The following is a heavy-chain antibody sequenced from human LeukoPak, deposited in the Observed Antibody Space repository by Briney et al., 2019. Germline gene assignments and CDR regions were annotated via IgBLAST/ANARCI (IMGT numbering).Heavy chain of an antibody. V-gene: IGHV4-4*07. CDR3: ARAGDSSGYEYYFDY. D-gene: IGHD3-22*01. CDR1: GGSISSYY. CDR2: TYTSGST. Sequence: ASETLSLTCTVSGGSISSYYWSWIRQPAGKGLEWIGRTYTSGSTNYNPSLKSRVTMAVDMSTNQFSLKVSSVTAADTAVYYCARAGDSSGYEYYFDYWGQGTLVTVSS. J-gene: IGHJ4*02.